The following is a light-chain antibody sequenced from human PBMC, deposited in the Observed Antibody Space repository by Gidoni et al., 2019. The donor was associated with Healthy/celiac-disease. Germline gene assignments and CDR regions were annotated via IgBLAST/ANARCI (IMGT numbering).Light chain of an antibody. J-gene: IGLJ2*01. CDR3: QVWDSSSDHVV. V-gene: IGLV3-21*03. Sequence: SSVLTQPPSVSVASGKTARITCGGNNIGSKSVHWYQQKPGQAPVLVVYDDSDRPAGSPERFSGSNSGNTATLTISRVEAGDEADYYCQVWDSSSDHVVFGGGTKLTVL. CDR2: DDS. CDR1: NIGSKS.